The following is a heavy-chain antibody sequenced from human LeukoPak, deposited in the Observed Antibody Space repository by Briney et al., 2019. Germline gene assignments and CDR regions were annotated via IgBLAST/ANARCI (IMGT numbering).Heavy chain of an antibody. V-gene: IGHV4-59*01. D-gene: IGHD6-13*01. Sequence: SETLSLTCAVYGGSFSGYYWSWIRQPPGKGLEWIGYFYYSGSTNYNPSLKSRVTISVDTSKNQFSLKLTSLTAADTAVYYCARESAAGPFDYWGQGTLVTVSS. CDR1: GGSFSGYY. J-gene: IGHJ4*02. CDR3: ARESAAGPFDY. CDR2: FYYSGST.